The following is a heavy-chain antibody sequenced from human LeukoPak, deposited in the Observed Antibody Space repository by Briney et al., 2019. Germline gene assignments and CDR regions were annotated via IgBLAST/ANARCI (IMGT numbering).Heavy chain of an antibody. CDR2: IWYDGSIK. J-gene: IGHJ4*02. Sequence: GGSLRLSCAASGFNFSTYGMHWVRQAPGKGLEWVAVIWYDGSIKNYADSVKGRFTISRDNSKNTVYLQMDSLRAEDTALYYCARGQQLVKTDWGQGTLVTVSS. V-gene: IGHV3-33*01. D-gene: IGHD6-13*01. CDR3: ARGQQLVKTD. CDR1: GFNFSTYG.